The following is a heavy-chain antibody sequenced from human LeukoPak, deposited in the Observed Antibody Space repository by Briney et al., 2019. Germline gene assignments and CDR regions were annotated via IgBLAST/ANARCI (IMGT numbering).Heavy chain of an antibody. J-gene: IGHJ4*02. CDR1: GGSISSYY. Sequence: SETLSLTCTVSGGSISSYYWSWIRQPPGKGLEWIGYIYYSGSTNYNPSLKSRVTISVDTSKNQFSLKLSSVTAADTAVYYCARSPSGYGDYDYWGQGTLVTVSS. V-gene: IGHV4-59*08. CDR2: IYYSGST. D-gene: IGHD4-17*01. CDR3: ARSPSGYGDYDY.